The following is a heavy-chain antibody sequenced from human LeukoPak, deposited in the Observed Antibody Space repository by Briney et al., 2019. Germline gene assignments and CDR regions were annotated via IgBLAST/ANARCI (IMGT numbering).Heavy chain of an antibody. D-gene: IGHD3-10*01. CDR2: ISSSSSYI. V-gene: IGHV3-21*01. Sequence: GGSLRLSCAASGFTFSSYSMNWVRQAPGKGPEWVSSISSSSSYIYYADSVKGRFTISRGNAKNSLYLQMNSLRAEDTAVYYCAREDLWFGESPGYWGQGTLVTVSS. CDR3: AREDLWFGESPGY. J-gene: IGHJ4*02. CDR1: GFTFSSYS.